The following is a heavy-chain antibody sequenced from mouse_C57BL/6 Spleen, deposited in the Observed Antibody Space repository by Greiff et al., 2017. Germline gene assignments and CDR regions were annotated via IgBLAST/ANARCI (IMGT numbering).Heavy chain of an antibody. CDR3: TRYRSTMITSGRYYFDY. D-gene: IGHD2-4*01. CDR1: GYTFTDYE. Sequence: QVQLQQSGAELVRPGASVTLSCKASGYTFTDYEMHWVKQTPVHGLEWIGAIDPETGGTAYNQKFKGKAILTADKSSSTAYMELRSLTSEDSAVYYCTRYRSTMITSGRYYFDYWGQGTTLTVSS. J-gene: IGHJ2*01. V-gene: IGHV1-15*01. CDR2: IDPETGGT.